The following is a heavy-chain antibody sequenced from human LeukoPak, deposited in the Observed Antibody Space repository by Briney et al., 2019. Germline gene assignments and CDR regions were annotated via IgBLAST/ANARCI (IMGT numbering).Heavy chain of an antibody. V-gene: IGHV3-33*01. D-gene: IGHD4-23*01. CDR1: GFTFSNYD. J-gene: IGHJ3*02. CDR3: ARDDYGGKLDI. CDR2: IWYDGSNK. Sequence: AGGYLRLSCAASGFTFSNYDMHWVRQAPGKGLEWVAVIWYDGSNKYYADSVKGRFTISRDNSKNTLYLQMNSLRAEDTAVYYCARDDYGGKLDIWGQGTVVTVSS.